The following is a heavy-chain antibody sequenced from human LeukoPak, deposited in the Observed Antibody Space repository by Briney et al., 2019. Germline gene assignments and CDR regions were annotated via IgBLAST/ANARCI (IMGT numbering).Heavy chain of an antibody. CDR1: GYTFTYCY. CDR2: INPNSGDT. J-gene: IGHJ4*02. D-gene: IGHD1-26*01. Sequence: GASVKVSCKASGYTFTYCYMHWVRQAPGQGLEWMGWINPNSGDTNYAQKFQGRVTMTRDTSVSTAYMELSSLTSDDTAVYYCARGRIVEGPDYWGQGTLVTVSS. V-gene: IGHV1-2*02. CDR3: ARGRIVEGPDY.